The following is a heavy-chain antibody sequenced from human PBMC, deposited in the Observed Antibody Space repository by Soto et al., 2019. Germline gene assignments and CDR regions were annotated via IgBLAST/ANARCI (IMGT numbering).Heavy chain of an antibody. CDR1: GGSFSGYY. V-gene: IGHV4-34*01. CDR3: RGEATYYYYMDV. D-gene: IGHD5-12*01. Sequence: SETLSLTCAVYGGSFSGYYWSWIRQPPGKGLEWIGGINHSGSTNYNPSLKSRVTISVDTSKNQFSLKLSSVTAADTAVYYCRGEATYYYYMDVWGKGTTVTVSS. J-gene: IGHJ6*03. CDR2: INHSGST.